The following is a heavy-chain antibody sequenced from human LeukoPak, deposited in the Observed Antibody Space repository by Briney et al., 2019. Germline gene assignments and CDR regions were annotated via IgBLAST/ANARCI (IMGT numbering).Heavy chain of an antibody. D-gene: IGHD4-23*01. CDR3: ARDPDGGNSGAHYYYGMDV. CDR1: GITVSDNY. V-gene: IGHV3-66*01. J-gene: IGHJ6*02. CDR2: IYSGGST. Sequence: GGSLRLSCAASGITVSDNYMSWVRLAPGKGLEWVPVIYSGGSTYYADSVKGRFTISRDNSKNTLYLQMNSLRAEDTAVYYCARDPDGGNSGAHYYYGMDVWGQGTTVTVSS.